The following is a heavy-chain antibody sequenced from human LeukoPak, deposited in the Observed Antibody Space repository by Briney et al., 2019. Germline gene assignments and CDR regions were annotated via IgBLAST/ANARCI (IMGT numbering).Heavy chain of an antibody. D-gene: IGHD1-26*01. CDR1: GFTFDDYA. J-gene: IGHJ4*02. Sequence: GRSLRLSCAASGFTFDDYAMHWVRQGPGKGLEWISGITWNTDTIGYADSVMGRFTISRDNAKNSLYLQMNSLRAEDTALYYCAKDTSVGATPYYFDSWGQGTLVTVSS. CDR2: ITWNTDTI. CDR3: AKDTSVGATPYYFDS. V-gene: IGHV3-9*01.